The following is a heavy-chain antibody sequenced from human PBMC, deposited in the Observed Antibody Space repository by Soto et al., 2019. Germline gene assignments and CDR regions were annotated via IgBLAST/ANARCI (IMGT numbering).Heavy chain of an antibody. V-gene: IGHV4-31*03. CDR3: ARDLPSRGPGWFDP. J-gene: IGHJ5*02. Sequence: SETLSLTCTVSGGSISSGGYYWSWIRQHPGKGLEWIGYIYYSGSTYYNPSLKSRVTISVDTSKNQFSLKLSSVTAADTAVYYCARDLPSRGPGWFDPWGQGTLVTVSS. CDR2: IYYSGST. CDR1: GGSISSGGYY.